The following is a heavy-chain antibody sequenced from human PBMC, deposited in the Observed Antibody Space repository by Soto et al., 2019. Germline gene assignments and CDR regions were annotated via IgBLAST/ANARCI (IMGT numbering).Heavy chain of an antibody. CDR1: GGSISSYY. J-gene: IGHJ4*02. CDR3: ARLGIAEMATLDY. V-gene: IGHV4-59*08. Sequence: SETLSLTCTVSGGSISSYYWSWIRQPPGKGLEWIGYIYYSGSTNYNPSHKSRITISVDTSKNQFSLKLSSVTAADTAVYYCARLGIAEMATLDYWGQGTLVTVS. D-gene: IGHD5-12*01. CDR2: IYYSGST.